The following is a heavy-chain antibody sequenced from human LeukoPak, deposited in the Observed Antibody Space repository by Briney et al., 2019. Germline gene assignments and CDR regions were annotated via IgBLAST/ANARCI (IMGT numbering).Heavy chain of an antibody. D-gene: IGHD2-2*02. J-gene: IGHJ4*02. V-gene: IGHV3-23*01. CDR3: AKASGYCSSTSCYRVGLIGLFDY. CDR1: GFTFSSYA. Sequence: GGSLRLSCAASGFTFSSYAMSWVRQAPGKGLEWVSAISGSGGSTYYADSVKGRFTISRDNSKNTLYLQMNSLRAEDTAVYYCAKASGYCSSTSCYRVGLIGLFDYWGQGTLVTVSS. CDR2: ISGSGGST.